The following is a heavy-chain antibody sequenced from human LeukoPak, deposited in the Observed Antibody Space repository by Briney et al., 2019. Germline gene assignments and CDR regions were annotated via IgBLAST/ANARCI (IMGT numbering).Heavy chain of an antibody. Sequence: GGSLRLSCAASAFIVSKSYLSWVRQAPGKGLEWVSGIYSGGSTYYADSVRGRFTISRDISRNTLYLQMNSLRAEDTAVYYCAKYASSGSYHNFDSWGQGTLVTVSS. J-gene: IGHJ4*02. CDR3: AKYASSGSYHNFDS. CDR2: IYSGGST. V-gene: IGHV3-66*01. CDR1: AFIVSKSY. D-gene: IGHD1-26*01.